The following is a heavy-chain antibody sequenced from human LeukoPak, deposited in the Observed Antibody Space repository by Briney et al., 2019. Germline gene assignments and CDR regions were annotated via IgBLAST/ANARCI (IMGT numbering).Heavy chain of an antibody. Sequence: GGSLRLSCAASGFTFSSYAMSWVRQAPGKGLECVSTVRGNGATTYYADSVKGRFTISRDNSKNTLSLQVHSLRAEDTAVYFCAKHQQIYGDSLMDVRGQGTTVTVSS. J-gene: IGHJ6*02. D-gene: IGHD4-17*01. CDR2: VRGNGATT. CDR1: GFTFSSYA. CDR3: AKHQQIYGDSLMDV. V-gene: IGHV3-23*01.